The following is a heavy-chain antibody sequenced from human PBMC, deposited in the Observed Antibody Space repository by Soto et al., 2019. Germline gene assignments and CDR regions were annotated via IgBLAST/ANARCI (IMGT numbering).Heavy chain of an antibody. CDR3: ASGTDYGDYVY. J-gene: IGHJ4*02. CDR1: GFTFSSYA. V-gene: IGHV3-30-3*01. Sequence: GGSLRLSCAASGFTFSSYAMHWVRQAPGKGLEWVVVISYDGSNKYYADSVKGRFTISRDNSKNTLYLQMNSLRAEDTAVYYCASGTDYGDYVYWGQGTLVTVSS. CDR2: ISYDGSNK. D-gene: IGHD4-17*01.